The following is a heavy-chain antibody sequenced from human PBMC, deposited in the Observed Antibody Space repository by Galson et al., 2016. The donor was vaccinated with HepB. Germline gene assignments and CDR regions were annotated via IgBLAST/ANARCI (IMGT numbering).Heavy chain of an antibody. CDR1: TFTFSSFA. CDR3: ARHPDYYDNSGYLDY. V-gene: IGHV3-23*01. Sequence: SLRLSCAASTFTFSSFAMSWVRQAPGKGLEWVSSIGHSGGYIYYADSVKGRFTNSRDNSNKTLYLQMNSLRAEDTAVYYCARHPDYYDNSGYLDYWGQGTLVTVSS. J-gene: IGHJ4*02. CDR2: IGHSGGYI. D-gene: IGHD3-22*01.